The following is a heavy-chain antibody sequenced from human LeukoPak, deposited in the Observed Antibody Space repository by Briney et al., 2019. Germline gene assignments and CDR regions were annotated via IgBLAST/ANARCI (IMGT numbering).Heavy chain of an antibody. CDR3: ARAATRGGEDYYYMDV. CDR1: GYTFTGYY. CDR2: INPNSGGT. J-gene: IGHJ6*03. V-gene: IGHV1-2*06. Sequence: ASVKVSCKASGYTFTGYYMHWVRQAPGQGLEWIGRINPNSGGTNYAQKFQGRVTMTRDTSISTAYMELSRLRSDDTAVYYCARAATRGGEDYYYMDVWGKGTTVTVSS. D-gene: IGHD6-25*01.